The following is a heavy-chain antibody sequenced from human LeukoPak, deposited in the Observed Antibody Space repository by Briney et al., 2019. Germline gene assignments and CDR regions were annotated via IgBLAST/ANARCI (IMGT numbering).Heavy chain of an antibody. CDR1: GFTFGSYA. Sequence: GGSLRLSCAAPGFTFGSYAMSWVRQAPGKGLEWVSFISPSGDRTSNADSVEGRFTISRDNPRNTLYLQMNSLRDEDTAVYYCASMHGYYDGSGYWVQWGQGTLATGSS. CDR2: ISPSGDRT. V-gene: IGHV3-23*01. CDR3: ASMHGYYDGSGYWVQ. J-gene: IGHJ4*02. D-gene: IGHD3-22*01.